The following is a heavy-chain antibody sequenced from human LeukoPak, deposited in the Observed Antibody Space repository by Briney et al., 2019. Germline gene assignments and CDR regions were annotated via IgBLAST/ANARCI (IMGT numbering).Heavy chain of an antibody. V-gene: IGHV3-7*01. Sequence: PGGSLRLSCAASGFTFSDYRMSWVRQAPGKGLEWVANIKPDGSEKYYVDSVKGRFTISRDNAKNSLYLEMNCLRAEDPAVYYCARDIVNHWGQGALVTVSS. J-gene: IGHJ5*02. CDR3: ARDIVNH. D-gene: IGHD2-21*01. CDR2: IKPDGSEK. CDR1: GFTFSDYR.